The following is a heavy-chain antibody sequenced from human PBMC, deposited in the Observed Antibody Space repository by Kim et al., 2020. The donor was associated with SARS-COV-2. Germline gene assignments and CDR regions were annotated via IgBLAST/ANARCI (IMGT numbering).Heavy chain of an antibody. D-gene: IGHD3-3*01. CDR2: IRSKANSYAT. CDR1: GFTFSGSA. Sequence: GGSLRLSCAASGFTFSGSAMHWVRQASGKGLEWVGRIRSKANSYATAYAASVKGRFTISRDDSKNTAYLQMNSLKTEDTAVYYCTRHASPGDFWSGPYGMDVWGQGTTVTVSS. CDR3: TRHASPGDFWSGPYGMDV. J-gene: IGHJ6*02. V-gene: IGHV3-73*01.